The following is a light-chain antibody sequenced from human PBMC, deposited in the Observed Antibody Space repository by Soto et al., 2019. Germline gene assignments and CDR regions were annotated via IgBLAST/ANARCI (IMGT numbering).Light chain of an antibody. J-gene: IGLJ1*01. CDR3: LSYADTAYV. V-gene: IGLV2-8*01. CDR2: EVS. Sequence: QSALTQPPSASGSPGQSVTISCAGTSSDVGGYNYVSWYQQYPGKVPKLMIYEVSERPSGVPDRFSGSKSGNTAFLTVSGLQSEDEADYYCLSYADTAYVFGTGTKLPVL. CDR1: SSDVGGYNY.